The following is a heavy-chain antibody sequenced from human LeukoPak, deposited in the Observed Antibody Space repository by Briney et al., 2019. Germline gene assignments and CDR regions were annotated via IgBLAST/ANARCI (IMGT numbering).Heavy chain of an antibody. V-gene: IGHV4-34*01. J-gene: IGHJ4*02. CDR3: ARDYDFWSGYVVDY. D-gene: IGHD3-3*01. CDR1: GGSFSGYY. CDR2: INHSGST. Sequence: SETLSLTCAVYGGSFSGYYWSWIRQPPGKGLEWIGEINHSGSTNYNPSLKSRVTISVDTSKNQFSLKLSSVTAADTAVYYCARDYDFWSGYVVDYWGQGTLVTVSS.